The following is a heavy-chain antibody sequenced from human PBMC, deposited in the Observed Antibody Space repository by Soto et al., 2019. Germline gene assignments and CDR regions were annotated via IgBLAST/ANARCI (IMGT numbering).Heavy chain of an antibody. CDR3: ARDSGYEPPFDP. J-gene: IGHJ5*02. CDR2: IIPILGIA. V-gene: IGHV1-69*04. Sequence: ASVKVSCKASGGTFSSYTISWVRQAPGQGLEWMGRIIPILGIANYAQKFQGRVTITADKSTSTAYMELSSLRSEDTAVYYCARDSGYEPPFDPWGQGTLVTVSS. CDR1: GGTFSSYT. D-gene: IGHD5-12*01.